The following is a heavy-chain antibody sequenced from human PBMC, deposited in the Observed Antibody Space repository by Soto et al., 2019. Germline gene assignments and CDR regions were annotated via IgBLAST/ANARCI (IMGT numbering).Heavy chain of an antibody. J-gene: IGHJ4*02. CDR1: GGSFSGYY. CDR3: ARGVSGSGSYGY. CDR2: INHSGST. D-gene: IGHD3-10*01. V-gene: IGHV4-34*01. Sequence: QVQLQQWGAGLLKPSETLSLTCAVYGGSFSGYYWSWIRQPPGKGLEWIGEINHSGSTNYNPSLKSRVTISVDTSKNQFSLKLSSVTAADTAVYYCARGVSGSGSYGYCGQGTLVTVSS.